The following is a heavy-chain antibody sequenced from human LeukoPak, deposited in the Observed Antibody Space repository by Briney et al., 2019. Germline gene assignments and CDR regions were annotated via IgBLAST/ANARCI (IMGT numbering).Heavy chain of an antibody. V-gene: IGHV1-18*01. CDR1: GYTFTSFD. Sequence: ASVKVSCKASGYTFTSFDISWVRQAPGQGLEWMGWISVYNGDTSYAQKFQGRVTMTRDTSTSTVYMELSSLRSEDTAVYYCAREEGDWGQGTLVTVSS. CDR3: AREEGD. D-gene: IGHD1-26*01. J-gene: IGHJ4*02. CDR2: ISVYNGDT.